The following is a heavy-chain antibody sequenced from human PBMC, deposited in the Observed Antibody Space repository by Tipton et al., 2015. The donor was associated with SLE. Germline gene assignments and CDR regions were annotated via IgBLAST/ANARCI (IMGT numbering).Heavy chain of an antibody. V-gene: IGHV3-66*01. CDR1: GGSISSYNYH. D-gene: IGHD4-11*01. CDR2: IYGVGRT. CDR3: AKEKDYLEHQMDV. Sequence: GLVKPSETLSLRCSVSGGSISSYNYHWTWVRQAPGKGLEWVSSIYGVGRTYYSDSVKGRFIISRDDSRNTVSLQMNSLRAEDSAVYYCAKEKDYLEHQMDVWGKGTTVTVSS. J-gene: IGHJ6*04.